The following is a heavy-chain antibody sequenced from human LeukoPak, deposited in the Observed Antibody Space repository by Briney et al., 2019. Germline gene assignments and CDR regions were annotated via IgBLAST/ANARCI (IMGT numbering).Heavy chain of an antibody. CDR1: GFTFSSYE. Sequence: PGGSLRLSCAASGFTFSSYEMNWVRRAPGKGLEWVSSISSSSSYIYYADSVKGRFTISRDNAKNSLYLQMNSLRAEDTAVYYCARGGSTSLFRFDPWGQGTLVTVSS. V-gene: IGHV3-21*01. J-gene: IGHJ5*02. CDR3: ARGGSTSLFRFDP. CDR2: ISSSSSYI. D-gene: IGHD2-2*01.